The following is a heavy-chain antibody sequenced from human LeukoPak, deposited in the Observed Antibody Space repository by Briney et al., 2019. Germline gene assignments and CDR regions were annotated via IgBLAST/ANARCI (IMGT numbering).Heavy chain of an antibody. J-gene: IGHJ4*02. CDR1: GGSLKDYY. V-gene: IGHV4-4*07. CDR3: ARDSYLYNSGWYIDY. D-gene: IGHD6-19*01. CDR2: IYTTGTT. Sequence: SETLSLTCTVSGGSLKDYYWSWIRQAAGKGLERIGRIYTTGTTNYNPSLKGRVSMSVDTSKTVFSLKVNSVTAADTAVYYCARDSYLYNSGWYIDYWGQGILVTVSS.